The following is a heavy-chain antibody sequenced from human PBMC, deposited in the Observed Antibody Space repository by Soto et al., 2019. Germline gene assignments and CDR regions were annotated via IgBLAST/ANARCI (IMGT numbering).Heavy chain of an antibody. V-gene: IGHV4-59*01. Sequence: QVQLQESGPGLVKPSETLSLTCTVSGGSISSYYWSWIRQPPGKGLEWIGYIYYSGSTNYNPSLTSRVTISVDTSKNKFSLKLSSVTAADTAVYYCATTYCSSTSCYPGFDYWGQGTLVTVSS. CDR3: ATTYCSSTSCYPGFDY. D-gene: IGHD2-2*01. CDR1: GGSISSYY. CDR2: IYYSGST. J-gene: IGHJ4*02.